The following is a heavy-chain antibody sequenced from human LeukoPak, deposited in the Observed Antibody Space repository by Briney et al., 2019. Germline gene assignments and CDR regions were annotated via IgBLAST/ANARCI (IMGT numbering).Heavy chain of an antibody. CDR3: ARGVSAFDY. J-gene: IGHJ4*02. CDR2: MYSSGST. V-gene: IGHV4-61*02. D-gene: IGHD1-26*01. CDR1: GGSISSGGYF. Sequence: SQTLSLTCTVSGGSISSGGYFWTWIRQPAGKGLEWIGRMYSSGSTNYNPSLKSRVTISLDTSDNQFSLRLNSVTAAGTAVYYCARGVSAFDYWGQGTLVTVSS.